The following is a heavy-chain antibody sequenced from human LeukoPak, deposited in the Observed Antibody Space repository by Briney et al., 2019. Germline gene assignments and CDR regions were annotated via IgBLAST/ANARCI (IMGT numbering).Heavy chain of an antibody. V-gene: IGHV4-59*01. CDR3: ARNLWFGESSDAFYI. Sequence: PSETLSLTCTVSGGSISSYYWSWIRQPPGKGLEWIGYIYYSGNTNYNPSLKSRVSISVDKSKNQFSLKLSSATAADTAVYYCARNLWFGESSDAFYIWGQGTMVTVSS. J-gene: IGHJ3*02. CDR2: IYYSGNT. D-gene: IGHD3-10*01. CDR1: GGSISSYY.